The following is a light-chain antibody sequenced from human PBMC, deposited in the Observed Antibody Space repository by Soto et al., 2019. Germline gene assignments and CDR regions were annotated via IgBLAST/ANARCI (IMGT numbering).Light chain of an antibody. CDR1: QSVSSN. CDR3: QQRRNWPLT. Sequence: EIVLTQSPATLSFSPGERATLSCRASQSVSSNLAWYQQKPGQAPRLLIYGASNRATGIPARSSGSGSGTDFTLTISSLEPEDFAVYYCQQRRNWPLTFGGGTKVEIK. J-gene: IGKJ4*01. CDR2: GAS. V-gene: IGKV3-11*01.